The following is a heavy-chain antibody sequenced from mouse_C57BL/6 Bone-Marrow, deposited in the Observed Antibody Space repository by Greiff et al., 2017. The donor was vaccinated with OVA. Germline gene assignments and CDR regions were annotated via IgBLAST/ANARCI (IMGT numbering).Heavy chain of an antibody. CDR3: ARHYGNYNFDY. V-gene: IGHV1-52*01. CDR1: GYTFTSYW. D-gene: IGHD2-1*01. Sequence: VQLQQSGAELVRPGSSVKLSCKASGYTFTSYWMHWVKQRPIQGLEWIGNIDPSDSETHYNQKYKDKATLTVDKSSSTAYMQLSSLTSEDAAVYDCARHYGNYNFDYWGQGTTLTVSS. J-gene: IGHJ2*01. CDR2: IDPSDSET.